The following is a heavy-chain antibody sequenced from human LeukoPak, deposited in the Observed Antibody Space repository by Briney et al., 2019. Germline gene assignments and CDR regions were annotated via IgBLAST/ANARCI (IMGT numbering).Heavy chain of an antibody. CDR3: ARATGSLGGNWSDP. D-gene: IGHD3-16*01. CDR2: INHSGST. Sequence: SETLSLTCAVYGGSFSGYYWSWIRQPPGKGLEWIGEINHSGSTNYNPSLKSRVTISVDTSKNQFSLKVSSVTAADTAVYYCARATGSLGGNWSDPWGQGTLVTVSS. J-gene: IGHJ5*02. V-gene: IGHV4-34*01. CDR1: GGSFSGYY.